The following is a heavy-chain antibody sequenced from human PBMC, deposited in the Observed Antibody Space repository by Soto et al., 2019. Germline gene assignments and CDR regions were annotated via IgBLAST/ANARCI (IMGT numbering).Heavy chain of an antibody. V-gene: IGHV4-39*01. J-gene: IGHJ6*02. CDR1: GGSISSSTYY. CDR2: IYYSAST. CDR3: ATWDV. Sequence: QLQLQESGPGLVKPSETLSLTCNVSGGSISSSTYYWGWIRQPPGKGLEWIGSIYYSASTYYNPSLKGRVTISVDTSKNQFSLKLSSVTAADTAVYYCATWDVWGQGTTVTVSS.